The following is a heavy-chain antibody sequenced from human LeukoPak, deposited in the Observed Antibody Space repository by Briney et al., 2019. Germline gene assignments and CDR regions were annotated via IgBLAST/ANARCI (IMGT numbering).Heavy chain of an antibody. CDR3: AKGMGATNFYYFDY. CDR1: GFTFSSYS. J-gene: IGHJ4*02. D-gene: IGHD1-26*01. Sequence: PGGSLRLSCAASGFTFSSYSMNWVRQAPGKGLEWVSSISSSSSYIYYADSVKGRFTISRDNSKNTLYLQMNSLRAEDTAVYYCAKGMGATNFYYFDYWGQGTLVTVSS. V-gene: IGHV3-21*04. CDR2: ISSSSSYI.